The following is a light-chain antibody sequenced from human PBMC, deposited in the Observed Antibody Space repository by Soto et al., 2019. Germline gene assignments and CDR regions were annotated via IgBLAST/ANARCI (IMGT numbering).Light chain of an antibody. V-gene: IGKV3-15*01. Sequence: EIVITKSDVTLSVSPASRVTLSCRASQSLTQNLAWYQHKPGQSPRLLIYGASARATGIPDRFSGGGSGAEYTLTISSLQSEDVAVYYCQKFDRSPQTFGQGTKVDIK. J-gene: IGKJ1*01. CDR2: GAS. CDR1: QSLTQN. CDR3: QKFDRSPQT.